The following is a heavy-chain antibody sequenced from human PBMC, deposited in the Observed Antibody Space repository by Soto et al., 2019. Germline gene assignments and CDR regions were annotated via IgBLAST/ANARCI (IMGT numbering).Heavy chain of an antibody. CDR1: GGTFSSYA. Sequence: SVKVSCKASGGTFSSYAISWVRQAPGQGLEWMGGIIPIFGTANYAQKFQGRVTITADESTSTAYMELSSLRSEDTAVYYCARGPSSYYYDSSGYPDYWGKGTPVTVSS. J-gene: IGHJ4*02. D-gene: IGHD3-22*01. CDR3: ARGPSSYYYDSSGYPDY. V-gene: IGHV1-69*13. CDR2: IIPIFGTA.